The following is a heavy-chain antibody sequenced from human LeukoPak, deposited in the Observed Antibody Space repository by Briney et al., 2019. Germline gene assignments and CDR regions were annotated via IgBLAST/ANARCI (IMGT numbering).Heavy chain of an antibody. J-gene: IGHJ6*02. CDR1: GFTFSSYA. D-gene: IGHD3-22*01. CDR2: ISYDGSNK. V-gene: IGHV3-30-3*01. Sequence: PGGSLRLSCAASGFTFSSYAMNWVRQAPGKGLEWVAVISYDGSNKYYADSVKGRFTISRDNSKNTLYLQMNSLRAEDTAVYYCARDLGDDSSGYYYYYYGMDVWGQGTTVTVSS. CDR3: ARDLGDDSSGYYYYYYGMDV.